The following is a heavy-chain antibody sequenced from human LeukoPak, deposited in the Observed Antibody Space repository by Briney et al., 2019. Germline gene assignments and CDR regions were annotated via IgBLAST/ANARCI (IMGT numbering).Heavy chain of an antibody. V-gene: IGHV4-59*12. Sequence: SETLSLTCTVSGGAISSYYWSWIRQPPGKGLEWIGYIYYSGSTNYNPSLKSRVTISVDTSKNQFSLKLSSVTAADTAVYYCARVRSIGRGITIFGVVIKGSPVHDAFDIWGQGTMVTVSS. CDR1: GGAISSYY. CDR3: ARVRSIGRGITIFGVVIKGSPVHDAFDI. CDR2: IYYSGST. D-gene: IGHD3-3*01. J-gene: IGHJ3*02.